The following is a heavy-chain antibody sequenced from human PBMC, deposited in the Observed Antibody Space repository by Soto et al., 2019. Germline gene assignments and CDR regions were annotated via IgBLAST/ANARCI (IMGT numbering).Heavy chain of an antibody. J-gene: IGHJ6*02. CDR2: IYPSDSDT. V-gene: IGHV5-51*01. Sequence: PGESLKISCQASEYIFATYWIGWVRQMPGKGLEWMGIIYPSDSDTRYSPAFQGQVTISADKSISTAYLQFSSLRASDTALYYCARSGFSSYGMDVWGQGTTVTVSS. CDR3: ARSGFSSYGMDV. CDR1: EYIFATYW. D-gene: IGHD5-12*01.